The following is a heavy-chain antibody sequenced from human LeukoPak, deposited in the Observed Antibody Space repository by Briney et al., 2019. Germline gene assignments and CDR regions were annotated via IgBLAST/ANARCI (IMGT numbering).Heavy chain of an antibody. D-gene: IGHD1-26*01. V-gene: IGHV3-23*01. CDR2: DTSSTTST. CDR1: EFSISHYA. Sequence: PGGSLRLSCTASEFSISHYAMSWVRQAPGKGLEWVSADTSSTTSTYYASSVRGRFTISRDNSMNTLYLQMNSLRADDTAVYYCATIARWELLPWESRYFDYWGQGTLVTVSS. J-gene: IGHJ4*02. CDR3: ATIARWELLPWESRYFDY.